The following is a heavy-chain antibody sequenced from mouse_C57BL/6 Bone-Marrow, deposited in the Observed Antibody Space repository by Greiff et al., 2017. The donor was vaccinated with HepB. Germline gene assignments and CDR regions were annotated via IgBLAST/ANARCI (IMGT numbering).Heavy chain of an antibody. Sequence: QVQLKESGPGLVQPSQRLSITCTVSGFSLTSYGVHWVRQSPGKGLEWLGVIWRGGSTDYNAAFLSRLSITKDNSKSQVFFKMNSLQADDTAIYYCAKNLRLRRDYYAMDYWGQGTSVTVSS. D-gene: IGHD2-2*01. J-gene: IGHJ4*01. V-gene: IGHV2-5*01. CDR1: GFSLTSYG. CDR3: AKNLRLRRDYYAMDY. CDR2: IWRGGST.